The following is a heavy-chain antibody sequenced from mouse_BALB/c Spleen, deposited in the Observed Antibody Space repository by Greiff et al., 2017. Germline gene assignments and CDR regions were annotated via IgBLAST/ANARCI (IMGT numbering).Heavy chain of an antibody. CDR3: ARSLGDDWYFDD. V-gene: IGHV1-4*01. D-gene: IGHD3-3*01. J-gene: IGHJ2*01. Sequence: VQLQQSGAELARPGASVKMSCKASGYTFTSYTMHWVKQRPGQGLEWIGYINPSSGYTNYNQKFKDKATLTADKSSSTSYMQLSSLTSEDSAVDYCARSLGDDWYFDDWGQGTTLTVSS. CDR1: GYTFTSYT. CDR2: INPSSGYT.